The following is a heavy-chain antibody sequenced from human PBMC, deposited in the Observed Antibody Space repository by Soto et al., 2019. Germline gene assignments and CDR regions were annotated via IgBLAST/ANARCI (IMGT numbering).Heavy chain of an antibody. CDR2: ISDSGGST. D-gene: IGHD4-4*01. Sequence: GGYLRLSCAASGFTFSSYAMSWVRQAPGKGLEWVSAISDSGGSTYYADSVKGRFTISRDNSKNKLYLQMNSVRAVDTAVYYCAKRTVTRVERYYFDYWGQGSLVTVSS. CDR1: GFTFSSYA. CDR3: AKRTVTRVERYYFDY. J-gene: IGHJ4*02. V-gene: IGHV3-23*01.